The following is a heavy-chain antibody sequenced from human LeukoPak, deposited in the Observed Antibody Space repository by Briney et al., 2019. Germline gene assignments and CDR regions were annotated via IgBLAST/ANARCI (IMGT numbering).Heavy chain of an antibody. CDR2: ISYDGSNK. CDR1: GFTFSSYA. CDR3: TRDPEALDF. Sequence: GRSLRLSCAASGFTFSSYAMHWVRQAPGKGLEWVAVISYDGSNKYYADSVKGRFTISRDNAKNSLYLQMSSLRVEDTAVYYCTRDPEALDFWGHGTLVIVSS. V-gene: IGHV3-30-3*01. J-gene: IGHJ4*01.